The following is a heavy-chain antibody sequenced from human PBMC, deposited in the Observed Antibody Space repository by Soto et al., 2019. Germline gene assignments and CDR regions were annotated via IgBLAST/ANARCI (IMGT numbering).Heavy chain of an antibody. CDR1: GGSISSSNW. J-gene: IGHJ6*02. CDR2: IYHSGST. V-gene: IGHV4-4*02. CDR3: ARGMYCGGDCYRRPMVVRHYYYGMDV. D-gene: IGHD2-21*02. Sequence: SETLSLTCAVSGGSISSSNWWSWVRQPPGKGLEWIGEIYHSGSTNYNPSLKSRVTISVDKSKNQFSLKLSSVTAADTAVYYCARGMYCGGDCYRRPMVVRHYYYGMDVWGQGTTVTVSS.